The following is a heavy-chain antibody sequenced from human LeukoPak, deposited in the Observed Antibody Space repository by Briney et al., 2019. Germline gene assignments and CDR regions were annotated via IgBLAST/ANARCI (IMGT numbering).Heavy chain of an antibody. V-gene: IGHV3-7*01. CDR2: INKDGSEQ. Sequence: GGSLRLSCAASGFTFSSHWMTWVRQAPGKGPEWVAIINKDGSEQYYVDSVKGRFTISRDNAKNSLSLQVSSLRAEDTAVYYCTRGGATSSWYWFFWGQGTLVTVSS. D-gene: IGHD6-13*01. CDR3: TRGGATSSWYWFF. J-gene: IGHJ4*02. CDR1: GFTFSSHW.